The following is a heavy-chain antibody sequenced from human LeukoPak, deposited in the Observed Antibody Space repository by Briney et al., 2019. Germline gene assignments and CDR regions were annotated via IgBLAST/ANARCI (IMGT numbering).Heavy chain of an antibody. J-gene: IGHJ4*02. CDR1: GGSISSYY. D-gene: IGHD1-14*01. V-gene: IGHV4-4*07. Sequence: SETLSLTCTVSGGSISSYYWSWIRQPAGKGLDWIGRIYTSGSTNYNPSLKSRVTMSVDTSKNQFSLKLSSVTAADTAVYYCASQSAQGTQRAFDYWGQGTLVTVSS. CDR2: IYTSGST. CDR3: ASQSAQGTQRAFDY.